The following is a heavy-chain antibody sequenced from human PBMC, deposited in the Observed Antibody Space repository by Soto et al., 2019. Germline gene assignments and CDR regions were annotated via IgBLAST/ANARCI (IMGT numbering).Heavy chain of an antibody. CDR1: GDSVSSNSAA. Sequence: TLSLTCAISGDSVSSNSAAWNWIRQSPSRGLEWLGRTYYRSKWYNDYAVSVKSRITINPDTSKNQFSLQLNSVTPEDTAVYYCARVEDSRGWHYYYGMDVWGQGTTVTVSS. CDR3: ARVEDSRGWHYYYGMDV. J-gene: IGHJ6*02. D-gene: IGHD6-25*01. CDR2: TYYRSKWYN. V-gene: IGHV6-1*01.